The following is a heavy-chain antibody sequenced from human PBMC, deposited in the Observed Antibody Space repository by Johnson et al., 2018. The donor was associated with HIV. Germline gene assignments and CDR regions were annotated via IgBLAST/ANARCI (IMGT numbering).Heavy chain of an antibody. V-gene: IGHV3-30*14. CDR3: ARECTANRGDAFDI. CDR1: GFTFSSYA. CDR2: IYSGGST. J-gene: IGHJ3*02. Sequence: QVQLVESGGGVVQPGRSLRLSCAASGFTFSSYAMHWVRQAPGKGLEWVAVIYSGGSTYYADSVKGRFTISRDNSKNTLYLQMGSLRAEYMAVYYCARECTANRGDAFDIWGQGTMVTVSS. D-gene: IGHD1-14*01.